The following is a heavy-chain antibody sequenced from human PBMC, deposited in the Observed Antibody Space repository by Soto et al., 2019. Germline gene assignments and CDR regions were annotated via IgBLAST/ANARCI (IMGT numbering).Heavy chain of an antibody. J-gene: IGHJ4*02. D-gene: IGHD3-10*01. CDR2: IYSGGYT. CDR1: GFTVSNNY. Sequence: EVQLVESGGGLIQPGGSLRLSCAVSGFTVSNNYMSWVRQAPGKGLEGVSVIYSGGYTAYGDSVKGRFTISRDNSKNTQNFQINARAAHDRALYYCAPQAGGGGYWGQGTLVTVSS. V-gene: IGHV3-53*01. CDR3: APQAGGGGY.